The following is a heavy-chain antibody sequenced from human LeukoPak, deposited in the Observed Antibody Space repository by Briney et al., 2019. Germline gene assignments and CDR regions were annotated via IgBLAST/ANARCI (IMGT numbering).Heavy chain of an antibody. CDR1: GFTFSSYS. J-gene: IGHJ4*02. CDR3: ARAPGYCSGGSCYSFDY. Sequence: GGSLRLSCAASGFTFSSYSMNWVRQAPGKGLEWVSSISSSSSYIYYADSVKGRFTISRDNAKSSLYLQMNSLRAEDTAVYYCARAPGYCSGGSCYSFDYWGQGTLVTVSS. V-gene: IGHV3-21*01. CDR2: ISSSSSYI. D-gene: IGHD2-15*01.